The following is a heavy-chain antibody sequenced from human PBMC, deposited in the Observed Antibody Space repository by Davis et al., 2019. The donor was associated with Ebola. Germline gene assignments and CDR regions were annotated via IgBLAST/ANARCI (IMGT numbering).Heavy chain of an antibody. V-gene: IGHV4-59*03. CDR1: GVSISRHY. J-gene: IGHJ4*02. Sequence: PSETLSLTCTVSGVSISRHYWSWIRQPPGKRLEWIGSIYYTGNAYYNSSLASRATIPVDTSKDQFSLKLTSVTAAATAMYYCSERGSSVWGQETLVTVSS. D-gene: IGHD3-10*01. CDR2: IYYTGNA. CDR3: SERGSSV.